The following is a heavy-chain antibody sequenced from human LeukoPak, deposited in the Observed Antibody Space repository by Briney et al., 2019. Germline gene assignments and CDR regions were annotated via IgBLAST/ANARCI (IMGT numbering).Heavy chain of an antibody. CDR3: ARGGDYYGSGTHAFDI. D-gene: IGHD3-10*01. J-gene: IGHJ3*02. CDR2: INHSGST. CDR1: GGSFSGYY. V-gene: IGHV4-34*01. Sequence: PSETLSLTCAVYGGSFSGYYWSWIRQPPGKGLEWIGEINHSGSTNYNPPLKSRVTISVDTSKNQYSLKLSSVTAADTAVYYCARGGDYYGSGTHAFDIWGQGTMVTVSS.